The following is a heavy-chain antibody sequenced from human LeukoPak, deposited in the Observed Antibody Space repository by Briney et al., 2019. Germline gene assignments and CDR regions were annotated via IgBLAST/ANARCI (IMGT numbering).Heavy chain of an antibody. CDR1: GGTFSSYA. V-gene: IGHV1-69*04. Sequence: SVKVSCKASGGTFSSYAISWVRQAPGQGLEWMGRIIPILGIANYAQKFQGRVTITADKSTSTAYMELSSLRSEDTAVYYCARAKYYYDSSGHDYWGQGTLVTVSS. D-gene: IGHD3-22*01. J-gene: IGHJ4*02. CDR3: ARAKYYYDSSGHDY. CDR2: IIPILGIA.